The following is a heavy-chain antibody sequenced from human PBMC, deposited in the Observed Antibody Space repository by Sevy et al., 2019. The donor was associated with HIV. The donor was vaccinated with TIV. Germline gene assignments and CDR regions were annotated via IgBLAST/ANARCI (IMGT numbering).Heavy chain of an antibody. J-gene: IGHJ6*02. CDR3: ARAGGGGYCSGGSCYSSYYYFYGMDV. CDR1: GDSVSSNSAA. Sequence: SQTLSLTCAISGDSVSSNSAAWNWIRQSPSRGLEWLGRTYYRSKWYNDYAVSVKSRITINPDTSNNQFSLRLNSVTPEDTAVYYCARAGGGGYCSGGSCYSSYYYFYGMDVWGQGTTVTVS. CDR2: TYYRSKWYN. D-gene: IGHD2-15*01. V-gene: IGHV6-1*01.